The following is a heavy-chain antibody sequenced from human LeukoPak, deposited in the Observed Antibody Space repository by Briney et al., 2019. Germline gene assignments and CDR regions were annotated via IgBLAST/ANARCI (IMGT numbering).Heavy chain of an antibody. CDR1: GFTFSSYV. CDR3: AKLSILTPGTSDY. CDR2: IGGGGYST. V-gene: IGHV3-23*01. Sequence: GGSLRLSCAASGFTFSSYVMNWVRQAPGKGLEWVSTIGGGGYSTYYADSVKGRFTISRDNSKNTLYLQMNSLRAEDTAVYYCAKLSILTPGTSDYWGQGTLVTVSS. J-gene: IGHJ4*02. D-gene: IGHD3-9*01.